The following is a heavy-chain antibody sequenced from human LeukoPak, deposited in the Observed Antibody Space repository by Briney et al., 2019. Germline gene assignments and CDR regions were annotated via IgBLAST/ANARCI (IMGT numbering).Heavy chain of an antibody. CDR1: GFTFAGSA. V-gene: IGHV3-23*01. CDR3: AKDRGFSGSYYGSEF. D-gene: IGHD1-26*01. J-gene: IGHJ4*02. Sequence: GGSLRLSCAASGFTFAGSAMNWVRQAPGKGLEWVSAISGTGGSTYYADSVKSGFTISRDHSKNTLYLQMNSVRAEDTGMYYCAKDRGFSGSYYGSEFWGQGALVTVSS. CDR2: ISGTGGST.